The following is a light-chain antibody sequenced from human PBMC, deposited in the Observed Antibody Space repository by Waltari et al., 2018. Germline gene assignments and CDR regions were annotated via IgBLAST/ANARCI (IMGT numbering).Light chain of an antibody. CDR1: QTLFYSSTNKNY. J-gene: IGKJ1*01. CDR2: WAS. V-gene: IGKV4-1*01. Sequence: DIVMTQSPDSLAVSLGERATINCKSSQTLFYSSTNKNYFAWYQLKPGQPPKLLIFWASTRESVVPDRFSGSGSATDFTLTIDTLQAEDVAVYYCQQYYTTPTFGQGTKVEIK. CDR3: QQYYTTPT.